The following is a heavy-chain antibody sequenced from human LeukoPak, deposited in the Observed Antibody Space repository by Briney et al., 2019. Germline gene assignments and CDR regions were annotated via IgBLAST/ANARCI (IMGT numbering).Heavy chain of an antibody. CDR2: INHSGST. V-gene: IGHV4-34*01. Sequence: PSETLSLTCAVYGGSFSGYYWSWIRQPPGKGLEWIGEINHSGSTNYNPSLKSRVTISVDTSKNQFSLKLSSVTAADTAVYYCARVGITIFGLGYYFDYWGQGTLVTVSS. D-gene: IGHD3-3*01. CDR1: GGSFSGYY. J-gene: IGHJ4*02. CDR3: ARVGITIFGLGYYFDY.